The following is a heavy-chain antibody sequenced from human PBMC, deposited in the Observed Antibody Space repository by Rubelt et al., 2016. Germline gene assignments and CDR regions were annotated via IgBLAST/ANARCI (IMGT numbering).Heavy chain of an antibody. D-gene: IGHD5-24*01. CDR2: IYYSGST. Sequence: PSETLSLTCTVSGGSISSYYWSWIRQPPGKGLEWIGYIYYSGSTNYNPSLKSRVTISVDTSKNQFSLKLSSVTAADTAVYYCARGLSGWLQYLFDYWGQGTLVTVSS. CDR3: ARGLSGWLQYLFDY. J-gene: IGHJ4*02. CDR1: GGSISSYY. V-gene: IGHV4-59*08.